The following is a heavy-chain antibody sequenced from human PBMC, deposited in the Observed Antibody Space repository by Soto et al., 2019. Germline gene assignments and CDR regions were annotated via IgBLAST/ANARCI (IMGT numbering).Heavy chain of an antibody. CDR2: VYYTGSN. V-gene: IGHV4-39*01. J-gene: IGHJ4*02. CDR3: ARHRAYGDYARIYFDY. CDR1: GDSISSSSYY. Sequence: SETLSLTCTVSGDSISSSSYYWSWIRQPPGKGLEWIGSVYYTGSNYCSPSLKSRVTISVDRSKNQFSLKVSSVTAADTAVYYCARHRAYGDYARIYFDYWGQGTLVTVSS. D-gene: IGHD4-17*01.